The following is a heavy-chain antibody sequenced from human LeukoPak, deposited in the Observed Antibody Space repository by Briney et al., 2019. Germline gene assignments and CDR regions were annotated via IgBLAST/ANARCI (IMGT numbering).Heavy chain of an antibody. CDR2: ISSSSSII. V-gene: IGHV3-48*01. D-gene: IGHD6-19*01. CDR3: ASGFEQWLEFDY. J-gene: IGHJ4*02. CDR1: GFTFGSYS. Sequence: PGGSLRLSCAASGFTFGSYSMNWVRQAPGKGLEWVSYISSSSSIIYYADSVKGRFTISRDNAKNSLYLQMNSLSAEDTAVYYCASGFEQWLEFDYWGQGTLVTVSS.